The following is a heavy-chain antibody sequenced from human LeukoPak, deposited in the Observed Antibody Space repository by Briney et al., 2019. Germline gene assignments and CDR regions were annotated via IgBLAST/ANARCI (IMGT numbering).Heavy chain of an antibody. D-gene: IGHD4-11*01. V-gene: IGHV3-21*01. CDR3: ARVRAGLQAFDT. J-gene: IGHJ5*02. Sequence: PGESLRLSCAASGFKFNTHNLNWVRQAPGKGLEWVSSISSGSKYILYADSVKGRFTVSRDNAKNSLYLQMNSLRAEDTAVYYCARVRAGLQAFDTWGQGTLVTVSS. CDR2: ISSGSKYI. CDR1: GFKFNTHN.